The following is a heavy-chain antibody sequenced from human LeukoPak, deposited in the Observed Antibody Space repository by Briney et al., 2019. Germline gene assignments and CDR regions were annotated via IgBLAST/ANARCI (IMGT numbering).Heavy chain of an antibody. V-gene: IGHV4-39*01. Sequence: SETLSLTCTVSGGSISSTSCYWGWIRQAPGKGLEWLASIYYSGATYYNPSLKSRLTVSGDTSNNRFSLELTSVTAADTAVYYCARQGLQQLLPGSNFWGQGTLVTVSS. D-gene: IGHD6-13*01. J-gene: IGHJ4*02. CDR2: IYYSGAT. CDR3: ARQGLQQLLPGSNF. CDR1: GGSISSTSCY.